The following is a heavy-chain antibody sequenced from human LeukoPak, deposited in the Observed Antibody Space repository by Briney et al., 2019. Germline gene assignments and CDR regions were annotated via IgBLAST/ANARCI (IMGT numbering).Heavy chain of an antibody. CDR3: ATEGGSGSYYGDDAFDM. D-gene: IGHD3-10*01. CDR2: VKSKADDGTT. CDR1: GFSFTNTW. J-gene: IGHJ3*02. Sequence: PGGSLRLSCEASGFSFTNTWMSWVRQAPGKGLEWVGRVKSKADDGTTDYAAPVQGRFTISRDDSKNTLSLQMNSPKTEDTAVYYCATEGGSGSYYGDDAFDMWGQGTMVTVSS. V-gene: IGHV3-15*01.